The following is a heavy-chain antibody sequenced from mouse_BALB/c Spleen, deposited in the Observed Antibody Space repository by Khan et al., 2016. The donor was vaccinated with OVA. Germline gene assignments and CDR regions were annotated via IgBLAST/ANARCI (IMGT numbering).Heavy chain of an antibody. J-gene: IGHJ2*01. D-gene: IGHD2-2*01. Sequence: QVRLQQSGAELAKPGASVKMSCKASGYTFTSYWIHWIKQRPGQGLEWIGYINPSTGYAEYNQKFKDKATLTADKSSTTAYMQLRSLTSEDSAVYYCALWLQEDYWGQGATLTGSS. CDR2: INPSTGYA. CDR3: ALWLQEDY. CDR1: GYTFTSYW. V-gene: IGHV1-7*01.